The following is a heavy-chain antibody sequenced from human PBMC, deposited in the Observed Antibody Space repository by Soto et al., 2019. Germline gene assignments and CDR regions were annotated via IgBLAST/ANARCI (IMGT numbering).Heavy chain of an antibody. Sequence: GGSLRRSWAACGCSLSSYGRSWDRQAPGKGREWVAVISFDGTNKYYADSVKGRFTISRDNSKNTLYLQMNSLRAEDTAVYYCAKNGFVGGGFDPWGQGTLVTVSS. J-gene: IGHJ5*02. CDR1: GCSLSSYG. D-gene: IGHD1-26*01. CDR2: ISFDGTNK. V-gene: IGHV3-30*18. CDR3: AKNGFVGGGFDP.